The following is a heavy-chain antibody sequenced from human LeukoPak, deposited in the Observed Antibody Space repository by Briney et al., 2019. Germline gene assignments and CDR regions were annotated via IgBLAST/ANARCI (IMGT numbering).Heavy chain of an antibody. CDR3: ARVSGAARWIDY. Sequence: PSETLSLTCTVSRGSLSNYYWTWIRQPPGKGLEWIGYIYYSGSTNYNPSLKSRVTISVDMSKNQFSPKLSSVTAADTAVYYCARVSGAARWIDYWGQGTLVTVSS. CDR1: RGSLSNYY. J-gene: IGHJ4*01. CDR2: IYYSGST. D-gene: IGHD6-6*01. V-gene: IGHV4-59*01.